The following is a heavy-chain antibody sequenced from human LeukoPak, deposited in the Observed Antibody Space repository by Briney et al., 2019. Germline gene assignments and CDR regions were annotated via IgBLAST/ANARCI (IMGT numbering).Heavy chain of an antibody. CDR1: GFTFSSYA. V-gene: IGHV3-23*01. Sequence: GGSLRLSCATSGFTFSSYAMSWVRQAPGKGLEWVSAISGSGGSTYYADSVKGRFTISRDNSKNTLYLQMNSLRAEDSAVYYCARVGYDSSGYRIDYWGQGTLVTVSS. D-gene: IGHD3-22*01. CDR2: ISGSGGST. J-gene: IGHJ4*02. CDR3: ARVGYDSSGYRIDY.